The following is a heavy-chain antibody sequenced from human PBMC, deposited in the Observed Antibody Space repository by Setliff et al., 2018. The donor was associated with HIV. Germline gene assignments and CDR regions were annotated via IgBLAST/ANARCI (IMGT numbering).Heavy chain of an antibody. CDR1: GYSFSDYY. J-gene: IGHJ6*03. Sequence: ASVKVSCKASGYSFSDYYIHWVRQAPGHGFQWMGWINPNSGGTNYAQKFQGRVNMTRDTSISTTYMELRNLRSEDTTVYYCARVHTIAVAGTQYYYMDVWGKGTTVTVSS. CDR2: INPNSGGT. V-gene: IGHV1-2*02. D-gene: IGHD6-19*01. CDR3: ARVHTIAVAGTQYYYMDV.